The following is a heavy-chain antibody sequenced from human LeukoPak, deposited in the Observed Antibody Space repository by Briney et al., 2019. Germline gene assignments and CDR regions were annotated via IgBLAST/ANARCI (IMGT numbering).Heavy chain of an antibody. Sequence: GASLRLSCAASGFTFSNYAMGWARQAPGKGLEWVSAVSGRDDSTYYADSVKGRFTISRDTSKNTLYLQMNSLRAEDTAVYYCAKWGDYDILTGYYDSDYWGQGTLVTVSS. CDR1: GFTFSNYA. CDR3: AKWGDYDILTGYYDSDY. J-gene: IGHJ4*02. D-gene: IGHD3-9*01. CDR2: VSGRDDST. V-gene: IGHV3-23*01.